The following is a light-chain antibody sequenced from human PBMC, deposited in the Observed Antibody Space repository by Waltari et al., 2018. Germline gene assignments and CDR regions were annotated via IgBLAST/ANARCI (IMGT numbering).Light chain of an antibody. CDR1: QSVGSR. V-gene: IGKV3-15*01. CDR3: RQYYNWPYT. CDR2: GAS. Sequence: EIVMTQSPASLSVSPGERATLSCRASQSVGSRVVWDQQKPGQAPRLLISGASTRDTGVPARFSGSGSGTEFTLTISSLQSEDFAVYYCRQYYNWPYTFGQGTKLE. J-gene: IGKJ2*01.